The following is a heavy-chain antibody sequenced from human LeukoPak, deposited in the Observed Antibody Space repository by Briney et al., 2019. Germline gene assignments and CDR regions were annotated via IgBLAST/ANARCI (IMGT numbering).Heavy chain of an antibody. Sequence: SETLSLTCTVSGGSISSSSYYWGWIRQPPGKGLEWIGYVYSSGSTYYNPSLVSLKSRVTLSVDTSKNQFSLRLTSVTASDTAVYYCARRITGEPFDYWGQGTLVSVSS. CDR2: VYSSGST. CDR1: GGSISSSSYY. D-gene: IGHD3-10*01. CDR3: ARRITGEPFDY. J-gene: IGHJ4*02. V-gene: IGHV4-39*01.